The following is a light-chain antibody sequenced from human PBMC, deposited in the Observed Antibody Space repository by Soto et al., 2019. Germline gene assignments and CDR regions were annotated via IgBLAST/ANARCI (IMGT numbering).Light chain of an antibody. CDR2: DVS. Sequence: QSALTQPRSVSGSPGQSVTISCTGTNTDVGGYNYVSWYQQHPGKAPKLMIYDVSKRPSGVPDRFSGSKSAKTASLTIAGLQADDEADYYCCSFAGGYTWVFGGGTKLTV. V-gene: IGLV2-11*01. CDR1: NTDVGGYNY. CDR3: CSFAGGYTWV. J-gene: IGLJ2*01.